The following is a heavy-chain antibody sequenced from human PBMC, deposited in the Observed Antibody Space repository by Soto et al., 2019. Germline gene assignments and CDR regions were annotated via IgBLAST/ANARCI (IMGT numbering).Heavy chain of an antibody. CDR2: IGHRGGT. Sequence: SETLSLTCAVYGASFSGSYWSWIRQPPGKGLEWIGEIGHRGGTVYNPSLESRVTISEDSSKNQFSLKLNSVTAADTAVYYCARHGGYYFDYWGQGAPVTVS. CDR3: ARHGGYYFDY. J-gene: IGHJ4*02. CDR1: GASFSGSY. D-gene: IGHD3-16*01. V-gene: IGHV4-34*01.